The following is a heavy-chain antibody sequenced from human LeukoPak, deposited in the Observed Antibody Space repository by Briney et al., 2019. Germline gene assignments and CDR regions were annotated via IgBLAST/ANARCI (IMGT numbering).Heavy chain of an antibody. CDR2: MISDGSDT. CDR3: ARAVTGVGDAFDI. Sequence: GGSLRLSCAASGFTFSSYWMHWVRQAPGKGLVWVSRMISDGSDTNYADSVKGRFTISRDNAKNTLYLQMNSLRAKDTAVYYCARAVTGVGDAFDIWGQGTMVTVSS. V-gene: IGHV3-74*01. J-gene: IGHJ3*02. D-gene: IGHD4-11*01. CDR1: GFTFSSYW.